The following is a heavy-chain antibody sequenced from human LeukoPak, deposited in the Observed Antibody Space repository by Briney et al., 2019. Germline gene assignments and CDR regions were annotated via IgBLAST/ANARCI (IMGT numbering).Heavy chain of an antibody. CDR1: GGSFSGYY. CDR2: INHSGSS. J-gene: IGHJ1*01. CDR3: ARGEDGDYYFQH. D-gene: IGHD4-17*01. V-gene: IGHV4-34*01. Sequence: PSETLSLTCAVYGGSFSGYYWSWIRQPPGKGLAWIGEINHSGSSNYNPSLKSRVTISVDTSKNQFSLKLSSVTAADTAVYYCARGEDGDYYFQHWGQGTLVTVSS.